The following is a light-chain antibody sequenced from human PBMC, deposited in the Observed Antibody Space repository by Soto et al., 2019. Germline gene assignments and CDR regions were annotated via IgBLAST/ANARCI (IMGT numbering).Light chain of an antibody. Sequence: DIQMTQFPSSLSASVGDRVTITCRASQTISGYLHWYQLKPGQAPKLLIYAASSLQSGVPSRFSGSGSGTEFTLTISSLQPEDFATYFCQQTFSTYVSFGGGTKVDI. J-gene: IGKJ4*01. V-gene: IGKV1-39*01. CDR1: QTISGY. CDR2: AAS. CDR3: QQTFSTYVS.